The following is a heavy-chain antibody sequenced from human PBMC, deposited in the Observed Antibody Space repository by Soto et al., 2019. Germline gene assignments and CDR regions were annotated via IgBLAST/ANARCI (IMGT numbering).Heavy chain of an antibody. D-gene: IGHD2-15*01. Sequence: ESGGGVVQPGRSLRLSCAASGFTFSSYGMHWVRQAPGKGLEWVAVIWYDGSNKYYADSMKGRFTISRDNSKNTLYLQMNSLRAEDTAVYYCASQSPRYCSGGSCYLFDYWGQGTLVTVSS. J-gene: IGHJ4*02. CDR1: GFTFSSYG. CDR2: IWYDGSNK. V-gene: IGHV3-33*01. CDR3: ASQSPRYCSGGSCYLFDY.